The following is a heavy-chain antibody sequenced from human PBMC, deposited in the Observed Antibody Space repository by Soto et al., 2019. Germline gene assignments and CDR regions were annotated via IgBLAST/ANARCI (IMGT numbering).Heavy chain of an antibody. CDR2: ISYDGSNK. D-gene: IGHD3-10*01. V-gene: IGHV3-30*18. CDR1: GFTFSSYG. CDR3: AKSGGGYGSGSYYPLVLAY. J-gene: IGHJ4*02. Sequence: GGSLRLSCAASGFTFSSYGMHWVRQAPGKGLEWVAVISYDGSNKYYADSVKGRFTISRDNSKNTLYLQMNSLRAEDTAVYYCAKSGGGYGSGSYYPLVLAYWGQGTLVTVSS.